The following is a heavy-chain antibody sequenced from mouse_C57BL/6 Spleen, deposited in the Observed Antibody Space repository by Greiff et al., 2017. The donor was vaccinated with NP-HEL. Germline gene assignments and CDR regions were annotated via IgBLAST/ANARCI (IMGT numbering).Heavy chain of an antibody. Sequence: QVQLKESGPELVRPGVSVKISCKGSGYTFTDYAMHWVKQSRAKSLEWIGVISTYYGDASYNQKFKDKATMTVDKSSSTAYMELARLTSEDSAVYYCARMIRIYYDYDFYAMDYWGQGTSVTVSS. CDR3: ARMIRIYYDYDFYAMDY. CDR2: ISTYYGDA. V-gene: IGHV1-67*01. CDR1: GYTFTDYA. D-gene: IGHD2-4*01. J-gene: IGHJ4*01.